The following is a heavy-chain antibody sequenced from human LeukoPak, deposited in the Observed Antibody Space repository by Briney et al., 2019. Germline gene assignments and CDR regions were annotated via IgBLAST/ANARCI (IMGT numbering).Heavy chain of an antibody. CDR2: ISGSGDST. CDR1: GFTFSSNA. D-gene: IGHD3-22*01. V-gene: IGHV3-23*01. CDR3: ARHTGSGYYYGN. Sequence: GGSLRLSCAASGFTFSSNAMSWVRQAPGKGLEWVSAISGSGDSTFYADSVKGRFTISRDNSKNTLYLQMNGLRAEDTAVYYCARHTGSGYYYGNWGQGTLVTVSS. J-gene: IGHJ4*02.